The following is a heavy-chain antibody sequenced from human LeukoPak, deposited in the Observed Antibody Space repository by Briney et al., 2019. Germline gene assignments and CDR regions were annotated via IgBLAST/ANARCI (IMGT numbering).Heavy chain of an antibody. CDR3: TRAGHYSPLEY. CDR2: ISAYNGDT. CDR1: GYTFTSYG. Sequence: APVKVSCKASGYTFTSYGISWFRQAPGQGLEWMGWISAYNGDTNYAQNLQARVTMTTDTSTNTAYMELRSLRSDDTAVYYCTRAGHYSPLEYWGQGTLVTVSS. V-gene: IGHV1-18*01. D-gene: IGHD3-10*01. J-gene: IGHJ4*02.